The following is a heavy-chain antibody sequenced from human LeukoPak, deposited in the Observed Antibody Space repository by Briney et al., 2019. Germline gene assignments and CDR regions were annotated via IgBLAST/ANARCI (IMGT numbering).Heavy chain of an antibody. J-gene: IGHJ4*02. CDR1: GYTFTSYA. D-gene: IGHD3-22*01. Sequence: ASVKVSCKASGYTFTSYAMNWVRQAPGQGLEWMGWVNTNTGNPTYAQGFTGRFVFSSDTSVSTAYLQIGSLKAEDTAVYYCVTNFDSSGYFGYWGQGTLVTVSS. CDR3: VTNFDSSGYFGY. CDR2: VNTNTGNP. V-gene: IGHV7-4-1*01.